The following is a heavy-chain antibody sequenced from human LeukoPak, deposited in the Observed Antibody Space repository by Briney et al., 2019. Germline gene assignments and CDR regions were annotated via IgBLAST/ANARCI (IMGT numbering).Heavy chain of an antibody. CDR2: IYHNGDT. CDR3: ARVGVGATLRGAFDI. J-gene: IGHJ3*02. CDR1: GYSISSGYY. V-gene: IGHV4-38-2*01. Sequence: SETLSLXCAVSGYSISSGYYWGWIRQPPGEGLEWIASIYHNGDTYYNSSPKSRVTISVDTSKNQFSLKLSSVTAADTAVYYCARVGVGATLRGAFDIWGQGTMVTVSS. D-gene: IGHD1-26*01.